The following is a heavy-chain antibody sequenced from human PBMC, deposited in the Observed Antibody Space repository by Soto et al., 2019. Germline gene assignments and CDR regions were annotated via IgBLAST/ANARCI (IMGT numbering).Heavy chain of an antibody. J-gene: IGHJ3*01. V-gene: IGHV3-7*01. D-gene: IGHD3-10*01. Sequence: PGGSLRLSCAASDFTISPYWMTWVRQTPGQGLEFVANIKEDGSVRNYVDSVKGRFTISRDNAKNSLYLQMNSLRAEDTAVYYCGTDQWGGAFNLWGQGTTVTVSS. CDR1: DFTISPYW. CDR2: IKEDGSVR. CDR3: GTDQWGGAFNL.